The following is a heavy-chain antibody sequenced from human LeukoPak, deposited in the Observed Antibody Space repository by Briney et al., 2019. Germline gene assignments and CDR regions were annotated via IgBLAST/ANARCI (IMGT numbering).Heavy chain of an antibody. D-gene: IGHD5-12*01. CDR3: ARDVPWRFDY. CDR2: IWYDGSNK. V-gene: IGHV3-33*01. Sequence: GGSLRLSCAASGFTFSSYGRHWVRQAPGKGLEWVAVIWYDGSNKYYADSVKGRFTISRDNSKNTLYLQMNSLRTEDTALYYCARDVPWRFDYWGQGTLVTVSS. J-gene: IGHJ4*02. CDR1: GFTFSSYG.